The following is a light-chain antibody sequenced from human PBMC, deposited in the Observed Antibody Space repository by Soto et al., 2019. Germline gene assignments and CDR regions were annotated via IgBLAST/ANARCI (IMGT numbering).Light chain of an antibody. Sequence: EIVLTQSPGTLSLSPGEGATLSCRASQSISNTFLAWYQQRPGQAPRILIYGASRRATGIPDRFSGSGSGTDFTLTISRLEPEDFALYYCQQYYSSWTFVQGTKVEMK. J-gene: IGKJ1*01. CDR1: QSISNTF. CDR2: GAS. V-gene: IGKV3-20*01. CDR3: QQYYSSWT.